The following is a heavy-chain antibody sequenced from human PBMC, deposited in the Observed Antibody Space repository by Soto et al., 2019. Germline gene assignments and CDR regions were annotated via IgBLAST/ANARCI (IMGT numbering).Heavy chain of an antibody. Sequence: GESLKISCKGSGYSFTSYWIGWVRQMPGKGLEWMGIIFPRDSDTRYSPSFRGQVTISVDKPISTAFLQWSSLKASDTAIYYCARLGNPGMGLDYWGQGTLVTVSS. V-gene: IGHV5-51*01. CDR2: IFPRDSDT. J-gene: IGHJ4*02. CDR1: GYSFTSYW. D-gene: IGHD2-8*01. CDR3: ARLGNPGMGLDY.